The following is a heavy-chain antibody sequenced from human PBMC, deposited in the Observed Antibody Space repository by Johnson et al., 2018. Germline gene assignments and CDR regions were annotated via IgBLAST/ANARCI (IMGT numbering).Heavy chain of an antibody. CDR1: GFTFSSYG. J-gene: IGHJ3*02. CDR3: AKDRVSRLLDDAFDI. D-gene: IGHD6-25*01. CDR2: ISYDGSNK. V-gene: IGHV3-30*18. Sequence: QVQLVQSGGGVVQPGRSLRLACAASGFTFSSYGMQWVRQAPGKGLEWVAVISYDGSNKYYADSVKGRFTISRDNSKNTLYLQMNSLRAEDTAVYNCAKDRVSRLLDDAFDIWGQWTVVTVSS.